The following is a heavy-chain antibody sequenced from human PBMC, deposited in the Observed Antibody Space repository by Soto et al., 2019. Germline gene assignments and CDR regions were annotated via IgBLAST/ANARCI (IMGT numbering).Heavy chain of an antibody. CDR1: GGSLSSYY. Sequence: SETLSLTCTVSGGSLSSYYLSWIRPPPGKGLEWIGYIYYSGNTNYNPSLKIRVTISVDTSKNQFSLKLTNVDPVDTGSYYCARMIFGRSGAYYFDSWGQGILVTVSS. J-gene: IGHJ4*02. CDR3: ARMIFGRSGAYYFDS. CDR2: IYYSGNT. D-gene: IGHD3-3*01. V-gene: IGHV4-59*01.